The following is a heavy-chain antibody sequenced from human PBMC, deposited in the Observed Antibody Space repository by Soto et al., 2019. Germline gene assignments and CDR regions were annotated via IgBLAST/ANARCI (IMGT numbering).Heavy chain of an antibody. CDR2: RYYSEST. CDR1: GGSITTGGYY. D-gene: IGHD2-15*01. J-gene: IGHJ4*02. Sequence: SDTLSLTSPVSGGSITTGGYYWSWIRQLPGKGLEWIGHRYYSESTYYNPSLKSRVSISLDTSKNQFSLKLSFVTAADTAMYYCARTKCSGGSCYSWSLDYWGQGTPVTVSS. V-gene: IGHV4-31*03. CDR3: ARTKCSGGSCYSWSLDY.